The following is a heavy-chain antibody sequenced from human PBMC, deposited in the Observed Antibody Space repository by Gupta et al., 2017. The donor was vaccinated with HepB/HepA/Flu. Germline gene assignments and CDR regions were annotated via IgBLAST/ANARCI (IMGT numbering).Heavy chain of an antibody. V-gene: IGHV2-5*01. J-gene: IGHJ4*02. Sequence: QITLKESGPTQVKPTQLLTLTCTFPGSSRSTSGVGAGWLRQPPEQALEWLALIYWNDYMRYSPPLKSRVTSTKDTSKNQVLLTMTNLDPVDTATYYCAHTSGTLRFLRGLQSEGDFFDYWGQGTLVTVSS. D-gene: IGHD3-10*01. CDR1: GSSRSTSGVG. CDR2: IYWNDYM. CDR3: AHTSGTLRFLRGLQSEGDFFDY.